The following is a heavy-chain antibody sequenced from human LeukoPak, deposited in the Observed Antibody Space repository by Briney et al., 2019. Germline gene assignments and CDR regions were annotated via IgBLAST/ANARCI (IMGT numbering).Heavy chain of an antibody. Sequence: GGSLRLSCAASGFTFSGYSMNWVRQAPGKGLEWVSFISSSSSSIYYADSVKGRFTISRDNARNSLYLQVNSLRAEDTAVYYCARDEVTCSSTNCYFVYWGQGTLVTVSS. CDR1: GFTFSGYS. CDR3: ARDEVTCSSTNCYFVY. CDR2: ISSSSSSI. V-gene: IGHV3-21*01. D-gene: IGHD2-2*01. J-gene: IGHJ4*02.